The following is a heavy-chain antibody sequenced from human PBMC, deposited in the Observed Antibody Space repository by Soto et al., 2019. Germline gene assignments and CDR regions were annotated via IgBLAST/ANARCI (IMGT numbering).Heavy chain of an antibody. CDR3: ARDGIYSAYVFTPNDY. D-gene: IGHD5-12*01. CDR2: IKQDGSEK. V-gene: IGHV3-7*05. CDR1: GFTFSNYW. J-gene: IGHJ4*02. Sequence: EVQLVESGGGLVQPGGSLRLSCAPSGFTFSNYWMSWVRQAPGKGLEWVANIKQDGSEKYYVDSVKGRFTISRDNAENSLYLQMNSLRAEDTAVYYCARDGIYSAYVFTPNDYWGQGTLVTVSS.